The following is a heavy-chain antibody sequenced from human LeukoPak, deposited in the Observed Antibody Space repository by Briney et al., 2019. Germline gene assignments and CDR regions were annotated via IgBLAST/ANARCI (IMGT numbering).Heavy chain of an antibody. J-gene: IGHJ4*02. V-gene: IGHV3-74*01. CDR1: GFTFSSYW. CDR2: INSDGSST. D-gene: IGHD5-12*01. CDR3: ARWATITSFDY. Sequence: GGSLRLSCAASGFTFSSYWMHWVRQAPGKGLVWVSRINSDGSSTSHADSVKGRFTISRDNAKNTLYLQMNSLRAEDTAVYYCARWATITSFDYWGQGTLVTVSS.